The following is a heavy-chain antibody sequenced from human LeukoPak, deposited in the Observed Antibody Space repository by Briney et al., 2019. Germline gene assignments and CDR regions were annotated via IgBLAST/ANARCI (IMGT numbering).Heavy chain of an antibody. Sequence: PSQTLSLTCTVSGGSISSGGYYWSWIRQHPGKGLEWIGYIYYSGSTYYNPSLKRRVTISVDTSKNQFSLKLSSVTAADTAVYYCASDYVWGSYRWSYWGQGTLVTVSS. V-gene: IGHV4-31*03. D-gene: IGHD3-16*02. J-gene: IGHJ4*02. CDR1: GGSISSGGYY. CDR2: IYYSGST. CDR3: ASDYVWGSYRWSY.